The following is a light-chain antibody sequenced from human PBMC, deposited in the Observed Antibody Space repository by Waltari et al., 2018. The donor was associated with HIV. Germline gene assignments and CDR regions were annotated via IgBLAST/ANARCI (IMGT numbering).Light chain of an antibody. J-gene: IGLJ2*01. V-gene: IGLV7-46*01. Sequence: VVTQEPSLTVSPGGTVILHRDSRAGVCNSGHCYDWFQQRPGQAPKTLIFDSNHRYSWTPARFTGSFLGGKAALTLTGAQPEDDADYYCLLSYDGDVVFGGGTKLTVL. CDR1: AGVCNSGHC. CDR3: LLSYDGDVV. CDR2: DSN.